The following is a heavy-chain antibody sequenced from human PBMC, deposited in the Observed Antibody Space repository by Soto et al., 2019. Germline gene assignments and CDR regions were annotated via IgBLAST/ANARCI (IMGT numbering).Heavy chain of an antibody. D-gene: IGHD4-4*01. Sequence: SVKVSCKASGFTFTSSAVQWVRQARGQRLEWIGWIVIGSGNTNYAQKFQERVTITRDMSTSTAYMELSSLRSEDTAVYYCAADPLDYSNYVYLPNCFDPRGQATLVTVSS. J-gene: IGHJ5*02. CDR3: AADPLDYSNYVYLPNCFDP. CDR1: GFTFTSSA. CDR2: IVIGSGNT. V-gene: IGHV1-58*01.